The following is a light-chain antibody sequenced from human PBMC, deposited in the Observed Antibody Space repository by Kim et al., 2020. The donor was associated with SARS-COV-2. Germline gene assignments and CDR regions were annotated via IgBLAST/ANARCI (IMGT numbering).Light chain of an antibody. CDR1: NIRYYN. V-gene: IGLV3-9*01. CDR3: QVWDSKFGV. CDR2: RDD. J-gene: IGLJ3*02. Sequence: SYELTQPLSVSVSPGQTARISCRGDNIRYYNVSWYQQTPGQSPVLVIFRDDTRPPGIPERFSGSNSGNTATLTISGAQGGDEADYYCQVWDSKFGVFGGGTQLTVL.